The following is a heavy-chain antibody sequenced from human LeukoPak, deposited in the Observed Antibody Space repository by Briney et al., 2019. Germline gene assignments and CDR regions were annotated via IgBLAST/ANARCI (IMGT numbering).Heavy chain of an antibody. J-gene: IGHJ4*02. CDR1: RGSFSGYY. Sequence: PSETLSLTCAVYRGSFSGYYWSWIRQPPGKGLEWIGEINHSGSTNYNPSLKSRVTISVDKSKNQFSLKLSSVTAADTAVYYCAGLLGVAGTTRLDYWGQGTLVAVSS. CDR2: INHSGST. V-gene: IGHV4-34*01. D-gene: IGHD6-19*01. CDR3: AGLLGVAGTTRLDY.